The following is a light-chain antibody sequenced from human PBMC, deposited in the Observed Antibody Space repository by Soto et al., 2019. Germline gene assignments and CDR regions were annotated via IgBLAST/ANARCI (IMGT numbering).Light chain of an antibody. CDR1: QSLTNSF. V-gene: IGKV3-20*01. CDR3: QQYGRLPLS. CDR2: GAS. Sequence: EILLTQSPGTLSLSPGDRATLSCRASQSLTNSFLAWYQQQPGQAPRLLISGASIRATYIPARFSGSGSGTDFTLTISRLEPEDFAVYFCQQYGRLPLSFGGGTQVEIK. J-gene: IGKJ4*01.